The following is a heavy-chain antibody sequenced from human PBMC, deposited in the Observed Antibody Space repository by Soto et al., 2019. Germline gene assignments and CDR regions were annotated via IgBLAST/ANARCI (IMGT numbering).Heavy chain of an antibody. V-gene: IGHV4-39*01. D-gene: IGHD2-8*01. CDR1: GGSISTTSLY. J-gene: IGHJ4*02. Sequence: TLSLTCAVSGGSISTTSLYWSWVRQPPGKGLQWLGTVFHTGSTYYNPSLRSRVATSVDTSKNHFSLELTSVTASDTAVYYCARHNAVKHGLDYWGQGILVTVSS. CDR2: VFHTGST. CDR3: ARHNAVKHGLDY.